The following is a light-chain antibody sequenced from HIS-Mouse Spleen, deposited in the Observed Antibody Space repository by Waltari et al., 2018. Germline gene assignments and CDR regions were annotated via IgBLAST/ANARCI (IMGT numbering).Light chain of an antibody. V-gene: IGLV3-21*03. J-gene: IGLJ3*02. CDR1: NIGSKS. CDR3: QVWDSSSDRPGV. Sequence: SYVLTQPPSVSVAPGKTARITCGGNNIGSKSVHWYQQKPGQAPVLVVYDDSDRPSVIPGRFSGSNSGNTATLTISRVEAGDEADYYCQVWDSSSDRPGVFGGGTKLTVL. CDR2: DDS.